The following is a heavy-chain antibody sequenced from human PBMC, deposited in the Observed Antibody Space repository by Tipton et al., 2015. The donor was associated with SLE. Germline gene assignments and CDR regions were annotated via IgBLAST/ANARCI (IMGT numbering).Heavy chain of an antibody. CDR2: IYFTGST. J-gene: IGHJ5*02. Sequence: TLSLTCAVYGGSFSGYYWSWIRQPPGKGLEWIGYIYFTGSTNYNPSLKSRVTISVDMSKNQFSLKLTSVTAADTAVYYCARGYSSGWYPDWFDPWGQGTLVTVSS. CDR1: GGSFSGYY. CDR3: ARGYSSGWYPDWFDP. D-gene: IGHD6-19*01. V-gene: IGHV4-59*01.